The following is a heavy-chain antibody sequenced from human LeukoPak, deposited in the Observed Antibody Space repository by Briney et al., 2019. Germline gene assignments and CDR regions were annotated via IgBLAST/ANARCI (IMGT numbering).Heavy chain of an antibody. J-gene: IGHJ4*02. D-gene: IGHD6-6*01. CDR3: ARDDSSSSVR. Sequence: SETLSLTCTVSGGSISSFYWSWIRQPAGKGLEWIGCMYSSGSTNYNPSLKSRVTMSVDTSKNQFSLKLSSVTAADTAVYYCARDDSSSSVRWGQGTLVSVSS. V-gene: IGHV4-4*07. CDR2: MYSSGST. CDR1: GGSISSFY.